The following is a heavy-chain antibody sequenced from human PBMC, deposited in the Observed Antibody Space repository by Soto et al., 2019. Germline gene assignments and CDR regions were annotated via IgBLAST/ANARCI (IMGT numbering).Heavy chain of an antibody. Sequence: LSLTCTVSGGSISSYYWSWIRQPPGKGLEWIGYIYYSGSTNYNPSLKSRVTISVDTSKNQFSLKLSSVTAADTAVYYCARRSVAGTRYYFDYWGQGTLVPVSS. CDR1: GGSISSYY. CDR2: IYYSGST. D-gene: IGHD6-19*01. J-gene: IGHJ4*02. V-gene: IGHV4-59*01. CDR3: ARRSVAGTRYYFDY.